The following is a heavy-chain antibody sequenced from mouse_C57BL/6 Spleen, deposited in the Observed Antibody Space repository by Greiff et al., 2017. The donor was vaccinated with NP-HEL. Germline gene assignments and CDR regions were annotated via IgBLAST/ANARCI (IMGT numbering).Heavy chain of an antibody. D-gene: IGHD1-1*01. CDR2: IRSKSNNYAT. Sequence: EVKLVESGGGLVQPKGSLKLSCAASGFSFNTYAMNWVRQAPGKGLEWVARIRSKSNNYATYYADSVKDRFTISRDDSESMLYLQMNNLKTEDTAMYYCVRRYYYGSFAYWGQGTLVTVSA. CDR1: GFSFNTYA. J-gene: IGHJ3*01. CDR3: VRRYYYGSFAY. V-gene: IGHV10-1*01.